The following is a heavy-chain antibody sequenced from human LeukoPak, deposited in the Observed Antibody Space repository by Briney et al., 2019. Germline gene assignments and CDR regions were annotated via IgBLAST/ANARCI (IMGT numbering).Heavy chain of an antibody. CDR2: ISSGATTM. CDR1: GFMFRSFE. V-gene: IGHV3-48*03. J-gene: IGHJ4*02. D-gene: IGHD6-19*01. CDR3: ALLAVASDFDY. Sequence: GGSLRLSCAASGFMFRSFEMYWVRQAPGKGLEWIAYISSGATTMYYADSVEGRFTISRDDAKNSLFLQMNSPRAEDTAVYYCALLAVASDFDYWGQGALVTVSS.